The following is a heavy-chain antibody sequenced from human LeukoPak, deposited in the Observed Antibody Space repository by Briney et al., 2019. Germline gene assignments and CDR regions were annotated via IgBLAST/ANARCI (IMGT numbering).Heavy chain of an antibody. V-gene: IGHV1-8*03. CDR2: MNPNNGDS. Sequence: GASVTVSCKASGYTFTNYHINWVRQATGQGLEWMGWMNPNNGDSGYAQKFQGRVTITRDTSISTSYMELRSLRSDDTAVCFCARTTSFTASGYDYWGQGTLVTVSS. CDR1: GYTFTNYH. D-gene: IGHD6-25*01. J-gene: IGHJ4*02. CDR3: ARTTSFTASGYDY.